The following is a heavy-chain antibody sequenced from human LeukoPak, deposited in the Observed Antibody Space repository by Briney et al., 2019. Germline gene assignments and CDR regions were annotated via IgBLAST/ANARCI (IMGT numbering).Heavy chain of an antibody. CDR1: GFTFSTYA. Sequence: GGSLRLSCAASGFTFSTYAMHWVRQAPGQGLDWVAFIRHDGSIKYYADSVKGRFTISRDNSKNRLYLQMNSLRTEDTAVYYCARGDCSGDCYHPLYYWGQGSLVTVSS. J-gene: IGHJ4*02. V-gene: IGHV3-30*02. CDR2: IRHDGSIK. CDR3: ARGDCSGDCYHPLYY. D-gene: IGHD2-21*02.